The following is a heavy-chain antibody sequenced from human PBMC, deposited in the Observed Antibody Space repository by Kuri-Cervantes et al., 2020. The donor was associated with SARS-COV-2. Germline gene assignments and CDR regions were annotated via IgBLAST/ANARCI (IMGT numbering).Heavy chain of an antibody. V-gene: IGHV1-2*02. CDR3: ATDIAAAGTWEYAFDI. Sequence: ASVKVSCKASGGTFSSYAISWVRQAPGQGLEWMGWIDPNSGGTNYAQKFQGRVTMTRDTSTSTAYMELRSLRSDDTAVYYCATDIAAAGTWEYAFDIWGQGTMVTVSS. CDR1: GGTFSSYA. D-gene: IGHD6-13*01. J-gene: IGHJ3*02. CDR2: IDPNSGGT.